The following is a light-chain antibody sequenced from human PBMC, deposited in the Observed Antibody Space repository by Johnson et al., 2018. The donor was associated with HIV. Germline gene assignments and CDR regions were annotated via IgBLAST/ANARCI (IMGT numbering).Light chain of an antibody. CDR3: GTWDSSLNTEV. V-gene: IGLV1-51*02. Sequence: QSVLTQPPSVSAAPGQRVTISCSGSSSNIGNFYVSWYQQLPATAPKLLIYKTNDRPSGIPDRFSGSKSGTSATLDITGLQTGDEADYYCGTWDSSLNTEVFGTGTKVTVL. CDR1: SSNIGNFY. J-gene: IGLJ1*01. CDR2: KTN.